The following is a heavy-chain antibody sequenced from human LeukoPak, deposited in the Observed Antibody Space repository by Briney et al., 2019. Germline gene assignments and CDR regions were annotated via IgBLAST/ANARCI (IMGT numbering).Heavy chain of an antibody. CDR3: ARFCSSTSCYGGSDAFDI. J-gene: IGHJ3*02. CDR2: ISAYNGNT. CDR1: GGTFSSYA. D-gene: IGHD2-2*01. Sequence: ASVKVSCKASGGTFSSYAISWVRQAPGQGLEWMGWISAYNGNTNYAQKLQGRVTMTTDTSTSTAYMELRSLRSDDTAVYYCARFCSSTSCYGGSDAFDIWGQGTMVTVSS. V-gene: IGHV1-18*01.